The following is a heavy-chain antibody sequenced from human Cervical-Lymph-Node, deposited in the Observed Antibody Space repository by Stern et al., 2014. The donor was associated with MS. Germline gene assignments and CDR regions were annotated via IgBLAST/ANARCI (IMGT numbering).Heavy chain of an antibody. Sequence: VQLVQSGGGVVQPGRSLRLSCAASGFTFSSYGMHWVRQAPGKGLEWVAGILYDGRNKYYADSVKGRFTISRDNSKNTLYLQMNSLRAEDTAVYYCARDRHDLGYCSGGSCYLPDYWGQGTLVTVSS. D-gene: IGHD2-15*01. CDR1: GFTFSSYG. J-gene: IGHJ4*02. V-gene: IGHV3-33*01. CDR2: ILYDGRNK. CDR3: ARDRHDLGYCSGGSCYLPDY.